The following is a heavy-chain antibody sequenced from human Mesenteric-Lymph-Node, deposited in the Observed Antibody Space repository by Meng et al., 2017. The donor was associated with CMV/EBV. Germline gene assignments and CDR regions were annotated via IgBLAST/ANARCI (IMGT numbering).Heavy chain of an antibody. CDR3: ARTIAVAGTWGYYYYGVDV. CDR1: GFTFTRYA. Sequence: GGSLRLSCAASGFTFTRYAMHGVRQAPGKGLEWVAVISHEGSNEYYEDSVKGRFTTSRDNSKNTLYLQMNGLRPEDTAVYYCARTIAVAGTWGYYYYGVDVWGQGTTVTVSS. J-gene: IGHJ6*02. CDR2: ISHEGSNE. D-gene: IGHD6-19*01. V-gene: IGHV3-30-3*01.